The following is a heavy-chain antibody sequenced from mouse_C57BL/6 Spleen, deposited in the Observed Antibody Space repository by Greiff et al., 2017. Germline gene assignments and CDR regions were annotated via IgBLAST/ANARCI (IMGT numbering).Heavy chain of an antibody. CDR2: IDPSDSYT. CDR3: ARREDYDGYFDV. D-gene: IGHD2-4*01. J-gene: IGHJ1*03. CDR1: GYTFTSYW. V-gene: IGHV1-69*01. Sequence: VQLQQPGAELVMPGASVKLSCKASGYTFTSYWMHWVKQRPGQGLEWIGEIDPSDSYTNYNQKFKGKSTLTVDKSSSTAYMQLSSLTSEDSAVYYCARREDYDGYFDVWGTGTTVTVSS.